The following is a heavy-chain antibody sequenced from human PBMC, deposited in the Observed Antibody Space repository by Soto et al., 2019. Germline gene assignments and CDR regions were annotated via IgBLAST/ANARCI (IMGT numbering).Heavy chain of an antibody. V-gene: IGHV4-39*01. D-gene: IGHD2-2*03. Sequence: PSETLSLTCTVSGGSIHNNYYYWGWVRQPPGKGLEWVASISYSGTTYYNPSLKSRVTESIDTSTNQFSLRLSSVTAADTAVYYCARLNGYCVSTGCHGYYGMDVWGQGTTVTVSS. CDR2: ISYSGTT. CDR3: ARLNGYCVSTGCHGYYGMDV. CDR1: GGSIHNNYYY. J-gene: IGHJ6*02.